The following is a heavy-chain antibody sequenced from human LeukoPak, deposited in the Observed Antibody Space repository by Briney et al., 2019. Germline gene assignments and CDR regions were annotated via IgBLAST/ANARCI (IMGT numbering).Heavy chain of an antibody. CDR1: GFTFSSYG. Sequence: GRSLRLSCAASGFTFSSYGMPWVRQAPGKGLEWVAVIWYDGSNKYYADSVKGRFTISRDNSKNTLYLQMNSLRAEDTAVYYCARDPRDDSSGYWDDAFDIWGQGTMVTVSS. D-gene: IGHD3-22*01. J-gene: IGHJ3*02. CDR2: IWYDGSNK. V-gene: IGHV3-33*01. CDR3: ARDPRDDSSGYWDDAFDI.